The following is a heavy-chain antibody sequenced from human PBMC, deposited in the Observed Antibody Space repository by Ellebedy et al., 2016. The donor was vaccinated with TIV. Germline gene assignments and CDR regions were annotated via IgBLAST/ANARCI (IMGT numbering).Heavy chain of an antibody. J-gene: IGHJ4*02. Sequence: PGGSLRLSCAASGFTFSSYWIHWVRQAPGKGLEWVAVISYDGNHKYYADSVKGRLTISRDDSKNTLYLQMNNLRLADTAVYFCARASSGSSYWGYDYWGQGTLVTVSS. CDR1: GFTFSSYW. V-gene: IGHV3-30*03. CDR2: ISYDGNHK. CDR3: ARASSGSSYWGYDY. D-gene: IGHD3-22*01.